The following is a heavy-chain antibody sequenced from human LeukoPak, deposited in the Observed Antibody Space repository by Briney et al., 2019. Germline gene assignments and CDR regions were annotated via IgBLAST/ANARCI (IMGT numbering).Heavy chain of an antibody. CDR1: GGSFSGYY. CDR3: ARGRYYDSSGYYYY. D-gene: IGHD3-22*01. CDR2: INHSGST. V-gene: IGHV4-34*01. Sequence: KPSETLSLTCAVYGGSFSGYYWSWICQPPGKGLEWIGEINHSGSTNYNPSLKSRVTISVDTSKNQFSLKLSSVTAADTAVYYCARGRYYDSSGYYYYWGQGTLVTVSS. J-gene: IGHJ4*02.